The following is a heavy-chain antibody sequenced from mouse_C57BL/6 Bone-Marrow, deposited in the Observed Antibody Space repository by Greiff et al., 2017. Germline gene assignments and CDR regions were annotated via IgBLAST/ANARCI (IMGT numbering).Heavy chain of an antibody. CDR2: IDPSDSYT. CDR3: ARGGLWLPYYFDY. V-gene: IGHV1-69*01. D-gene: IGHD2-2*01. Sequence: QVQLQQPGAELVMPGASVKLSCKASGYTFTSYWMHWVKQRPGQGLEWIGEIDPSDSYTNYTQKFKGKSTLTVDKSSSTAYMQLSSLTSEDSAVYYCARGGLWLPYYFDYWGQGTTLTVSS. CDR1: GYTFTSYW. J-gene: IGHJ2*01.